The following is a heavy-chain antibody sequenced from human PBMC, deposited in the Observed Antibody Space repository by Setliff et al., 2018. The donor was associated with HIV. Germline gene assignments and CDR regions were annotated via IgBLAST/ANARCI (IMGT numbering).Heavy chain of an antibody. Sequence: KASETLSLTCTASGVSISSGGYYWNWIRQHPGKGLEWIGYISSRGSTYYNPSLKSRITMSVDTSQNQVSLKLSSVTAADTAVYFCARLEKLDDISYFDYWGQGTLVTVS. V-gene: IGHV4-31*03. D-gene: IGHD3-3*02. J-gene: IGHJ4*02. CDR3: ARLEKLDDISYFDY. CDR1: GVSISSGGYY. CDR2: ISSRGST.